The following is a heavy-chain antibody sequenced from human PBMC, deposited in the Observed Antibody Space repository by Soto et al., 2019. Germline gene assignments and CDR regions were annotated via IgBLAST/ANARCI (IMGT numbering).Heavy chain of an antibody. V-gene: IGHV5-10-1*01. Sequence: PGESLKISCKGSGYSFTSYWISWVRQMPGKGLEWMGRIDPSDSYTNYSPSFQGHVTISADKSISTAYLQWSSLKASDTAMYYCARYTSYYDSSGYRHDAFDIWGQGTMVTVSS. CDR1: GYSFTSYW. CDR3: ARYTSYYDSSGYRHDAFDI. D-gene: IGHD3-22*01. CDR2: IDPSDSYT. J-gene: IGHJ3*02.